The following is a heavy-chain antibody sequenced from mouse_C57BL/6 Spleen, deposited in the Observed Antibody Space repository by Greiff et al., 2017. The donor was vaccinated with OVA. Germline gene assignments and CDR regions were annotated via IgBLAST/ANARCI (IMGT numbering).Heavy chain of an antibody. CDR3: ASSTMVTRGIAY. Sequence: VQLQQSGPELVKPGASVKMSCKASGYTFTDYNMHWVKQSHGKSLEWIGYINPNNGGTSYNQKFKGKATLTVNKSSSTAYMELRSLTSEDSAVYCCASSTMVTRGIAYWGQGTLVTVSA. V-gene: IGHV1-22*01. J-gene: IGHJ3*01. CDR2: INPNNGGT. CDR1: GYTFTDYN. D-gene: IGHD2-2*01.